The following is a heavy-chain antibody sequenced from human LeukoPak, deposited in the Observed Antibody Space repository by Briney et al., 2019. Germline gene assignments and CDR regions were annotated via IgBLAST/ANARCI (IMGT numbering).Heavy chain of an antibody. Sequence: ASVKVSCKASGDTFSRYAISWVRQAPGQGLKWMGGIIPIFGTADYAQKFQGRVTITADESTSTAYMELSSLRSEDTAVCYCARGRPYAFDIWGQGTMVTVSS. J-gene: IGHJ3*02. CDR3: ARGRPYAFDI. CDR1: GDTFSRYA. CDR2: IIPIFGTA. V-gene: IGHV1-69*13.